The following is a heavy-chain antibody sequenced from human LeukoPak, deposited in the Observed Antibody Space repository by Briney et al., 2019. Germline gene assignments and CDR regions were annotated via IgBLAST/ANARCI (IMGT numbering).Heavy chain of an antibody. Sequence: PSETLSLTCAVYGGSFSGYYWSWIRQPPGKGLEWIGEINHSGSTNYNPSLKSRVTISVDTSKNQFSLKLSSVTAADTAVYYCARLPTDLRAVDYWGQGTLVTVSS. CDR3: ARLPTDLRAVDY. J-gene: IGHJ4*02. CDR2: INHSGST. CDR1: GGSFSGYY. V-gene: IGHV4-34*01. D-gene: IGHD4-17*01.